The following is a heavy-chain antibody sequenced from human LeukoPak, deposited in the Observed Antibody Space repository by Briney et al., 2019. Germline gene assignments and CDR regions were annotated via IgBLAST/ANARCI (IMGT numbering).Heavy chain of an antibody. CDR2: YASGTT. Sequence: SETLSLTCSVSGASLTIYYWNWIRQPAGKGLEWIGRYASGTTTHNPSLKSQFSMSIDTSKNQISLKLTSVTAADTAVYYCATGDHSFDNWGQATLVTVTP. J-gene: IGHJ4*02. CDR3: ATGDHSFDN. CDR1: GASLTIYY. V-gene: IGHV4-4*07. D-gene: IGHD7-27*01.